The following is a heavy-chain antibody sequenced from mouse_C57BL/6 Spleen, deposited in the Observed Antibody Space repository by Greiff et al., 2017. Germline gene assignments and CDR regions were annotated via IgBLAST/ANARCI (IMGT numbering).Heavy chain of an antibody. CDR2: INYDGSST. V-gene: IGHV5-16*01. J-gene: IGHJ2*01. CDR1: GFTFSDYY. CDR3: AREGGYDKAFDY. D-gene: IGHD2-3*01. Sequence: EVQLVESEGGLVQPGSSMKLSCTTSGFTFSDYYMAWVRQVPEKGLEWVANINYDGSSTYYLDSLKSRFIISRDNAKNILYLQMCSLKAEDTATYYCAREGGYDKAFDYWGQGTTLTVSS.